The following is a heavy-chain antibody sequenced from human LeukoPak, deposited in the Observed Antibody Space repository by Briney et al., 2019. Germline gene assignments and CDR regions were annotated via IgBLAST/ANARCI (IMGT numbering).Heavy chain of an antibody. Sequence: SETLSLTCTVSGGSISNYYWSWIRQPAGKRLEWIGRIYSSGSANYNPSLESRGTMSLDTSKNQFSLKLMSVTAADTAVYYCARESLVVYPYWFDPWGQGILVTVSS. CDR3: ARESLVVYPYWFDP. J-gene: IGHJ5*02. CDR2: IYSSGSA. V-gene: IGHV4-4*07. CDR1: GGSISNYY. D-gene: IGHD2-15*01.